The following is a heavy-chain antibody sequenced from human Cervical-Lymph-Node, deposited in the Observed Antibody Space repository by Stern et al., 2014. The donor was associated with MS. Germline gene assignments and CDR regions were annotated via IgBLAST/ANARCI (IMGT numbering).Heavy chain of an antibody. D-gene: IGHD3-22*01. V-gene: IGHV5-51*01. Sequence: VQLGQSGAEVKKPGESLKISCKGSGYSFTSYWIGWVRQMPGKGLEWMGIIYPGDSDTRYSPSFQGQVTISADKSISTAYLQWSSLKASDTAMYYCAIHKPSSYYYDSSGYYDYWGQGTLVTVSS. J-gene: IGHJ4*02. CDR3: AIHKPSSYYYDSSGYYDY. CDR1: GYSFTSYW. CDR2: IYPGDSDT.